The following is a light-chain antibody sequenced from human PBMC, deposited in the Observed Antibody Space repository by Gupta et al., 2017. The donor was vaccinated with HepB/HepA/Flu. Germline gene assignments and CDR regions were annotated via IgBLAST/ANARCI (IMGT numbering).Light chain of an antibody. CDR1: KLGDKY. Sequence: SYELTQPPSVSVSPGQTASVTCSGDKLGDKYACWYQQKPGQSPVVVIYQDSKRPSGIPERFSASNSGNTATLTISGTQAMDEADYYCQAWDSSTHVAFGGGTKLTVL. J-gene: IGLJ2*01. V-gene: IGLV3-1*01. CDR2: QDS. CDR3: QAWDSSTHVA.